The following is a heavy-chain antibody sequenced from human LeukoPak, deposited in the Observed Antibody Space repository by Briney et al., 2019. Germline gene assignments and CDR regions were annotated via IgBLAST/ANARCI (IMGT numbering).Heavy chain of an antibody. CDR3: AREEEYSSSSALDY. Sequence: ASVKVSCKASGYTFTGNYMHWVRQAPGQGLEWMGWINPNSGGTNYAQKFQGRVTMTRDTSISTAYMELSRLRSDDTAVYYCAREEEYSSSSALDYWGQGTLVTVSS. J-gene: IGHJ4*02. CDR2: INPNSGGT. CDR1: GYTFTGNY. D-gene: IGHD6-6*01. V-gene: IGHV1-2*02.